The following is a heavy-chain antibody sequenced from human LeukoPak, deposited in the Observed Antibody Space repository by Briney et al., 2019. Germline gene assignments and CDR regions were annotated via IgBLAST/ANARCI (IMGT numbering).Heavy chain of an antibody. Sequence: SQTLSLTCTVSGDSISSGDYYWSWIPQPAEKALEWIGRISSSGSTNYNPSLKSRVTISVDTSKNQFSLRLSSVTAEDTAVYYCAGSPGIAAAGRASYFQHWGQGTLVTVSS. J-gene: IGHJ1*01. D-gene: IGHD6-13*01. CDR2: ISSSGST. CDR3: AGSPGIAAAGRASYFQH. V-gene: IGHV4-61*02. CDR1: GDSISSGDYY.